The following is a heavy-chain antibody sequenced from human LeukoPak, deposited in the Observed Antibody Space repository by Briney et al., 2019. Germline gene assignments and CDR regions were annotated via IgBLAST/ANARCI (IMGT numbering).Heavy chain of an antibody. CDR3: ARGRIAASEYYYYYYGMDV. D-gene: IGHD6-13*01. J-gene: IGHJ6*02. Sequence: SETLSLTCTVSGGSISSYYWSWIRQPPGKGLEWIGYIYYSGSTNYNPSLKSRVTISVDTSKNQFSLKLSSVTAADTAVYYCARGRIAASEYYYYYYGMDVWGQGTTVTVSS. CDR1: GGSISSYY. V-gene: IGHV4-59*01. CDR2: IYYSGST.